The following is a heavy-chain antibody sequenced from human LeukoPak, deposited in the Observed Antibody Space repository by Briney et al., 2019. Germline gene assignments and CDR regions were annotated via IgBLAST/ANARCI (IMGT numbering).Heavy chain of an antibody. V-gene: IGHV3-9*01. J-gene: IGHJ4*02. CDR3: AKGSGSYLTADFDY. Sequence: GGSLRLSCAASGFTFDDYAMHWVRQAPGKGLEWVSGISWNSGSIGYADSVKGRFTISRDNAKNSLYLQMNSLRAEDTALYYCAKGSGSYLTADFDYWGQGTLVTVSS. CDR2: ISWNSGSI. D-gene: IGHD1-26*01. CDR1: GFTFDDYA.